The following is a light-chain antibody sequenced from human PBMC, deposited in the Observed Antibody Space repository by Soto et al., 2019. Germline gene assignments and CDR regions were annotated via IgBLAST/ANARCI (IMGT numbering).Light chain of an antibody. CDR3: QQSYSTPPGT. Sequence: DIQMTQSPSSLSASVGDRVTITCRASQSISNYLNWYQQKPGKAPNLLIYDAPSLQSGVPSRFSGSGSGTDFTLTISSLQPEDFATYYCQQSYSTPPGTFGQGTKVDIK. CDR1: QSISNY. V-gene: IGKV1-39*01. CDR2: DAP. J-gene: IGKJ2*01.